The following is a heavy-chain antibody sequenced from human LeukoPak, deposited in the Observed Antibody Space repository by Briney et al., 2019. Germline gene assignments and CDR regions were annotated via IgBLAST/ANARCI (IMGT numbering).Heavy chain of an antibody. D-gene: IGHD2-15*01. V-gene: IGHV3-53*05. CDR3: ARDSRYCSGGSCYLAY. CDR2: IYSGGST. J-gene: IGHJ4*02. CDR1: GFTVSSNY. Sequence: GSLRLSCAASGFTVSSNYMSWVRQAPGKGLEWVSVIYSGGSTYYADSVKGRFTISRDNSKNTLYLQMNSLRAEDTAVYYCARDSRYCSGGSCYLAYWGQGTLVTVSS.